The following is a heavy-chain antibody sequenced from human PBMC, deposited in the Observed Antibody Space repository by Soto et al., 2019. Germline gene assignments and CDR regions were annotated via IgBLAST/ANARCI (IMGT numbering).Heavy chain of an antibody. D-gene: IGHD5-18*01. CDR2: INPSGFST. V-gene: IGHV1-46*01. J-gene: IGHJ6*02. Sequence: SVKVSCKASGYTFGSSYIHWVRQAPGQGLEWMGLINPSGFSTDYAQTFQGRVTVTRDTPTSTVYMELSSLRSEDTAVYYCASGGYTYGFSAMDVWGPGTTVTVSS. CDR3: ASGGYTYGFSAMDV. CDR1: GYTFGSSY.